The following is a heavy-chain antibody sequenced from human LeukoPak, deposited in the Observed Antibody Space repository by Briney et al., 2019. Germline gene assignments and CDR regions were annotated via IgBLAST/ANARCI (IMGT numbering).Heavy chain of an antibody. Sequence: LSGTLSLTCTVSGASISPYYWNWIRQPAGKGLEWIGRLYPSGSSDYNPSLKSRVTMSVDTSRNQFSLRVTSVTAADTAIYYCARDLSGSLYFDYWGQGILVTVSA. V-gene: IGHV4-4*07. D-gene: IGHD3-10*01. CDR1: GASISPYY. J-gene: IGHJ4*02. CDR3: ARDLSGSLYFDY. CDR2: LYPSGSS.